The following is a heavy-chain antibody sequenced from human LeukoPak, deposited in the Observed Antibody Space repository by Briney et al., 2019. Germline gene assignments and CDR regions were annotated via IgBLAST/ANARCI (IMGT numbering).Heavy chain of an antibody. Sequence: GGSLRLSCAASGFTFSDYAMHWVRQAPDKGLEWVAVISYDGSNKYYTDSVKGRFTISRDNSRNTLYLQMNSLRAEDTAVYYCARDSLPRVFLPGGYFQHWGQGTLVTVSS. CDR3: ARDSLPRVFLPGGYFQH. CDR1: GFTFSDYA. D-gene: IGHD3-10*01. CDR2: ISYDGSNK. V-gene: IGHV3-30-3*01. J-gene: IGHJ1*01.